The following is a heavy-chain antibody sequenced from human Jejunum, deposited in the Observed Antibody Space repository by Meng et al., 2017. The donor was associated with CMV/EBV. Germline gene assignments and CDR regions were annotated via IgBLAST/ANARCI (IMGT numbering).Heavy chain of an antibody. CDR3: ARIRSSLGAGD. V-gene: IGHV3-23*01. D-gene: IGHD6-13*01. CDR1: GLSFSNEA. J-gene: IGHJ4*01. Sequence: SGLSFSNEAMTWLRQAPGKGLGWVASMNGGRAVSTYYAEAVQGRFTISRDISKNTMYLQLNSLRVEDTAVYYCARIRSSLGAGDWGHGTQVTVSS. CDR2: MNGGRAVST.